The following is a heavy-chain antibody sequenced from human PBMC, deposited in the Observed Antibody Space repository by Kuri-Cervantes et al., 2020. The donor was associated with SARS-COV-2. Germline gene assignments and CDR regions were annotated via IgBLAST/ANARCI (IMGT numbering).Heavy chain of an antibody. J-gene: IGHJ6*02. Sequence: LSLTCAASGFTVSSNYMSWVRQAPGKGLVWVSRINSDGSSTSYADSVKGRFTISRDNAKNTLYLQMNSLRAEDTAVYYCARAPDYGDYYYYGMDVWGQGTTVTVSS. D-gene: IGHD4-17*01. CDR1: GFTVSSNY. CDR3: ARAPDYGDYYYYGMDV. V-gene: IGHV3-74*01. CDR2: INSDGSST.